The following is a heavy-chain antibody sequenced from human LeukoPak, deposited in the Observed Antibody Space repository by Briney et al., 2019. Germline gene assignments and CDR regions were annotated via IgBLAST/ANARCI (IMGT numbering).Heavy chain of an antibody. CDR3: AKEVIPAAIVFDP. V-gene: IGHV3-23*01. D-gene: IGHD2-2*01. J-gene: IGHJ5*02. CDR2: ISGGGGST. CDR1: GFTFSNYA. Sequence: TGGSLRLSCPVSGFTFSNYAMSWVRQAPGKGLEWVSTISGGGGSTYYADSVKGRLTISRDSSKNTLYLQMNSLRAEDTAVYYCAKEVIPAAIVFDPWGQGTLVTVSS.